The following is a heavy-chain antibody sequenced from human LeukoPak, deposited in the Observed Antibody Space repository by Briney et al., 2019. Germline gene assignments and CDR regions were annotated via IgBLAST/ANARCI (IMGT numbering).Heavy chain of an antibody. J-gene: IGHJ4*02. Sequence: GGSLRLSCAASGFTFRTSGMNWVRQAPGKGLEWVSYISSRSSTIYYADSVKGRFTISRDNAKNSLYLQMNSLRAEDTAVYYCARDGYYYGSGSYYKVDFDYWGQGTLVTVSS. CDR3: ARDGYYYGSGSYYKVDFDY. V-gene: IGHV3-48*01. CDR2: ISSRSSTI. D-gene: IGHD3-10*01. CDR1: GFTFRTSG.